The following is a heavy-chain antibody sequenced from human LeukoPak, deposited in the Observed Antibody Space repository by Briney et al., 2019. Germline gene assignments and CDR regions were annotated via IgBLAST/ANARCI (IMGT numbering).Heavy chain of an antibody. CDR3: AGGANFDWLAWFDP. V-gene: IGHV4-30-4*01. Sequence: SQTLSLTCTVSGGSISSGDYYWSWLRQPPGKGLEWIGYIYYSGSTYYNPSLKSRVTISVDTSKNQFSLKLSSVTAADTAVYYCAGGANFDWLAWFDPWGQGTLVTVSS. J-gene: IGHJ5*02. CDR2: IYYSGST. CDR1: GGSISSGDYY. D-gene: IGHD3-9*01.